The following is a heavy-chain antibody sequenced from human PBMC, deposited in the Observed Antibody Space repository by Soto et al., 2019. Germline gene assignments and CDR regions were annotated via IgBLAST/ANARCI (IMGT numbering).Heavy chain of an antibody. CDR3: ARAWIAAAVPNWFDP. Sequence: HPGGSLRLSCAVSGFTFSSYAMHWVRQAPGKGLEWVAVISYDGSNKYYADSVKGRFTISRDNSKNTLYLQMNSLRAEDTAVYYCARAWIAAAVPNWFDPWGQGTLVTVSS. J-gene: IGHJ5*02. D-gene: IGHD6-13*01. V-gene: IGHV3-30-3*01. CDR1: GFTFSSYA. CDR2: ISYDGSNK.